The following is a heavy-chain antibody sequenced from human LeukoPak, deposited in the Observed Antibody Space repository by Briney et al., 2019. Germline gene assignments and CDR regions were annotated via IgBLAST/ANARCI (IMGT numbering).Heavy chain of an antibody. J-gene: IGHJ4*02. Sequence: GGSLRLSCAASGFTFSSYGMNWVRQAPGKGLEWVSSISSSSSYIYYADSVKGRFTISRDNAKNSLYLQMNSLGAEDTAVYYCASRYSYGPDFDYWGQGTLVTVSS. V-gene: IGHV3-21*01. CDR2: ISSSSSYI. CDR1: GFTFSSYG. D-gene: IGHD5-18*01. CDR3: ASRYSYGPDFDY.